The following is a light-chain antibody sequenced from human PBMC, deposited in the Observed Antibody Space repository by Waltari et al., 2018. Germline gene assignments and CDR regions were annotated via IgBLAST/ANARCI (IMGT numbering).Light chain of an antibody. V-gene: IGLV3-19*01. CDR2: VNN. CDR1: SLRTSS. CDR3: SSRDSSASHVL. J-gene: IGLJ2*01. Sequence: SSELTQDPAVSVALGQTVTITCPGPSLRTSSASWYQQKSEQAPNLVLFVNNKRPSGIPNRFSEYKSENTASLTITGAQAEDEADYYCSSRDSSASHVLFAGGTKLTVL.